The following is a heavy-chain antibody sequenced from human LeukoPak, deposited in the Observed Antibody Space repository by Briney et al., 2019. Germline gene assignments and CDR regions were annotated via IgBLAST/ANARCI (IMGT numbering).Heavy chain of an antibody. CDR1: GFTFSSYA. Sequence: GGSLRLSCAASGFTFSSYAMTWVRQTPGKGLKWVSAISGSGDITYYADSVRGQFTISRDNSKNTLFLQMNSLKTEDTAVYYCTTGDFLGMIVVVMGSWGQGTLVTVSS. V-gene: IGHV3-23*01. CDR2: ISGSGDIT. CDR3: TTGDFLGMIVVVMGS. J-gene: IGHJ4*02. D-gene: IGHD3-22*01.